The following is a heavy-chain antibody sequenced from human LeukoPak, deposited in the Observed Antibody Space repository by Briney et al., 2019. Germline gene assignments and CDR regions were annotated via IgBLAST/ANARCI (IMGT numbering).Heavy chain of an antibody. Sequence: GGSLRLSCAASGFTLSSYWMSWVRQAPGKGLEWVANIKQDGSEKYYVDSVKGRFTISRDNAKNSLYPQMNSLRAEDTAVYYCASPRYSSGLFDYWGQGTLVTVSS. D-gene: IGHD6-19*01. CDR2: IKQDGSEK. V-gene: IGHV3-7*03. J-gene: IGHJ4*02. CDR3: ASPRYSSGLFDY. CDR1: GFTLSSYW.